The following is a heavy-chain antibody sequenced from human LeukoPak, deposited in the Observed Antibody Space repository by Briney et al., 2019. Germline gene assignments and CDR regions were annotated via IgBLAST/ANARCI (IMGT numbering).Heavy chain of an antibody. CDR2: IYSGGST. Sequence: GGSLRLSCAASGFTVSSNYMSWVRQAPGKGLEWVSVIYSGGSTYYADSVKGRFTISRDNSKNTLYLQMNSLRAEDTAVYYCARDQAVTTPPDYWGQGTLVTVSS. V-gene: IGHV3-66*01. J-gene: IGHJ4*02. CDR1: GFTVSSNY. CDR3: ARDQAVTTPPDY. D-gene: IGHD4-17*01.